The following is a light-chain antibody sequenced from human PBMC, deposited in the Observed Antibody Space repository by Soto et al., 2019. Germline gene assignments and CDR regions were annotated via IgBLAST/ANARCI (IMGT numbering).Light chain of an antibody. CDR2: EDD. V-gene: IGLV6-57*04. CDR3: QSYDSSNHVV. CDR1: SGDIASNY. Sequence: NFMLTQPHSVSESPGKTVTISCTRSSGDIASNYVQWYQQRPGSAPTTVIYEDDERPSGVPDRFAGSTDSSSNSASLTISGLQTEDAADYYCQSYDSSNHVVFGGGTQLTVL. J-gene: IGLJ2*01.